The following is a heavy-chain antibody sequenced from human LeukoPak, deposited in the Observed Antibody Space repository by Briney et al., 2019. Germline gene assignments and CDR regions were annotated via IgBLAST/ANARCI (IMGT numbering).Heavy chain of an antibody. CDR1: GFTFTSSA. D-gene: IGHD6-19*01. J-gene: IGHJ3*02. Sequence: SVKVSCKASGFTFTSSAVQWARQARGQRLEWIGWIVVGSGNTNYAQKFQERVTITRDMSTSTAYMELSSLRSEDTAVYYCAAGGIAVAPMTFDIWGQGTMVTVSS. CDR2: IVVGSGNT. CDR3: AAGGIAVAPMTFDI. V-gene: IGHV1-58*01.